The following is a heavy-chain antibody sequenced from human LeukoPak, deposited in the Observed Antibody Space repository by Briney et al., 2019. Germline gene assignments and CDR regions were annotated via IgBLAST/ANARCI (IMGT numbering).Heavy chain of an antibody. Sequence: GGSLRLSCAASGFTFSIYAMHWVRQAPGKGLEWVAVISFDGSDKYYADSVKGRFTISRDNSKNSLYLQMNSLRAEDTAVYYCARETGGYFDYWGQGTLVTVSS. CDR3: ARETGGYFDY. J-gene: IGHJ4*02. CDR2: ISFDGSDK. CDR1: GFTFSIYA. V-gene: IGHV3-30*04.